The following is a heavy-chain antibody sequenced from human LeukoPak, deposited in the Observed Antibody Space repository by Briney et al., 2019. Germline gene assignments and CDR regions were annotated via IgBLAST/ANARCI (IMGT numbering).Heavy chain of an antibody. J-gene: IGHJ3*02. CDR2: ISSSSSYI. CDR1: GFTFSSYS. CDR3: ARAAVVVGVVAFDI. V-gene: IGHV3-21*01. D-gene: IGHD1-26*01. Sequence: GGSLRLSCAASGFTFSSYSMNWVRQAPGKGLEWVSSISSSSSYIYYADSVKGRFTISRDNAKNSLYLQMNSLRAEDTAVYYCARAAVVVGVVAFDIWGQGTMVTVSS.